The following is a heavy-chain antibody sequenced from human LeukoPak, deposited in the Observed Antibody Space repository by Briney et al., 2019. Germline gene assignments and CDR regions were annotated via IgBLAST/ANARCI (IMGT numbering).Heavy chain of an antibody. CDR1: GGSFSGYY. D-gene: IGHD5-24*01. CDR2: INHSGST. V-gene: IGHV4-34*01. CDR3: ARDYGDGYTDAFDI. J-gene: IGHJ3*02. Sequence: SETLSLTCAVYGGSFSGYYWSWIRQPPGKGLEWIGEINHSGSTNYNPSLKSRVTISVDTSKNQFSLKLSSVTAADTAVYYCARDYGDGYTDAFDIWGQGTMVTVSS.